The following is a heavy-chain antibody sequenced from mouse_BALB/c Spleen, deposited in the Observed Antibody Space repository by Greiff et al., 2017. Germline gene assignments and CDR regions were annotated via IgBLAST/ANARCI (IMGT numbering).Heavy chain of an antibody. V-gene: IGHV1-69*01. CDR1: GYTFTDYW. J-gene: IGHJ2*01. CDR3: ARSSTATDY. CDR2: IDTSDSYT. Sequence: QVQLQQPGAELVMPGASVKMSCKASGYTFTDYWMHWVKQRPGQGLEWIGAIDTSDSYTSYNQKFKGKATLTVDESSSTAYMQLSSLTSEDSAVYYCARSSTATDYWGQGTTLTVSS. D-gene: IGHD1-2*01.